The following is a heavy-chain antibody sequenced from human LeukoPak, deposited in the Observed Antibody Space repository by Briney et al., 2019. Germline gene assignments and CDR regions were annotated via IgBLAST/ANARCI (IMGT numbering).Heavy chain of an antibody. J-gene: IGHJ4*02. Sequence: PGGSLRLSCAASGFSFSSYSMNWVRQAPGKGLEWVSYISASGTTIYYADSVKGRFTISRDNAKNSLYLQMDSLRAGDTAVCYCARHHLRAENRGWYGWGQGTLVTVSS. CDR1: GFSFSSYS. CDR2: ISASGTTI. CDR3: ARHHLRAENRGWYG. V-gene: IGHV3-48*01. D-gene: IGHD6-19*01.